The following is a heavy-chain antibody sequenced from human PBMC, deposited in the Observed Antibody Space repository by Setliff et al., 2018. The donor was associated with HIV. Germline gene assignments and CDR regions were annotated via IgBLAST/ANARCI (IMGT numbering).Heavy chain of an antibody. V-gene: IGHV1-18*01. CDR3: ARGGLSGDYIFGFDY. CDR1: GYTFTSYG. J-gene: IGHJ4*02. CDR2: ISAYNGNT. D-gene: IGHD4-17*01. Sequence: ASVKVSCKASGYTFTSYGISWVRQAHGQGLEWMGWISAYNGNTNYAQKLQGRVTMTTDTSTSTAYMELRSLRSDDTAVYYCARGGLSGDYIFGFDYWGQGTLVTVSS.